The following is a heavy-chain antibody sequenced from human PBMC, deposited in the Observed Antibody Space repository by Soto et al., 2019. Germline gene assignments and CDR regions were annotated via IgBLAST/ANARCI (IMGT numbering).Heavy chain of an antibody. CDR1: GGTSTRYA. CDR3: IRGSEYDFWSGYL. CDR2: IVPMFGTS. Sequence: QERLVQSGAEVRKPGSSVKVSCKVAGGTSTRYAINWVRQAPGQGLEWMGGIVPMFGTSKYAQKFQGRVTITADSSTKIAYMELRSLRSEDTAVYYCIRGSEYDFWSGYLWGQGTLVSVSS. J-gene: IGHJ4*02. V-gene: IGHV1-69*01. D-gene: IGHD3-3*01.